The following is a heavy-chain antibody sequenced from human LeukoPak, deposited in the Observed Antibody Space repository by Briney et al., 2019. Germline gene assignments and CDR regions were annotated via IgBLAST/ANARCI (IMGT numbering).Heavy chain of an antibody. J-gene: IGHJ4*02. D-gene: IGHD3-3*01. CDR2: INHSGST. CDR1: GGSFSGYY. V-gene: IGHV4-34*01. Sequence: SEALSLTCAVYGGSFSGYYWSWIRQPPGKGLEWIGEINHSGSTNYNPSLKSRVTISVDTSKNQFSLKLSSVTAADTAVYYCARDETMTRNPYYFDYWGQGTLVTVSS. CDR3: ARDETMTRNPYYFDY.